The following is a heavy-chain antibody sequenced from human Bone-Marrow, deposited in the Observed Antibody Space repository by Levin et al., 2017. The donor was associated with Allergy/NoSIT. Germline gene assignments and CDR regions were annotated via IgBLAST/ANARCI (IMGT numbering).Heavy chain of an antibody. CDR2: VSTDGKTT. J-gene: IGHJ4*02. V-gene: IGHV3-64*01. CDR1: GFTFGRFA. CDR3: VRGTI. D-gene: IGHD1/OR15-1a*01. Sequence: GESLKISCATSGFTFGRFAMHWVRQAPGKRLEYVSAVSTDGKTTYYANSAKGRFTISRDNSKNTLYLQMGSLRAEDTAMYYCVRGTIWGQGTLVTVSS.